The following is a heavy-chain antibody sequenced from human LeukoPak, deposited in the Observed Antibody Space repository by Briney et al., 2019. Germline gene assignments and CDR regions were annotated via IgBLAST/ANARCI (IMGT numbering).Heavy chain of an antibody. V-gene: IGHV3-30-3*01. Sequence: PGGSLRLSCAASGFTFSSYAMHWVRQAPGKGLEWVAVISYDGSNKYYADSVKGRFTISRDNSKNTLYLQMNSLRAEDTAVYYCAREGLYYGMDVWGQGTTVTVSS. CDR1: GFTFSSYA. CDR2: ISYDGSNK. CDR3: AREGLYYGMDV. J-gene: IGHJ6*02.